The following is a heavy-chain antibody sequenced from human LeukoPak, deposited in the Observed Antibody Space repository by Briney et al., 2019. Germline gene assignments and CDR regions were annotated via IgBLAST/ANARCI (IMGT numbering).Heavy chain of an antibody. CDR3: ARAKGYSYDFDY. Sequence: PSETLSLTCTVSGVSISSGGYYWSWIRQHPGKGLEWIGYIYYSGSTYYNPSLKSRVTISVDTSKNQFSLKLSSVTAADTAVYYCARAKGYSYDFDYWGQGTLVTVSS. J-gene: IGHJ4*02. V-gene: IGHV4-31*03. CDR2: IYYSGST. D-gene: IGHD5-18*01. CDR1: GVSISSGGYY.